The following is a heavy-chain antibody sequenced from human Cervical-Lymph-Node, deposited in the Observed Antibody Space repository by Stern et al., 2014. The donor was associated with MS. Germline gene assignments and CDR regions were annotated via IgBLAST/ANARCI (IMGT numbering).Heavy chain of an antibody. CDR2: IHYSGST. Sequence: QVQLQESGPGLVKPSQTLSLTCIVSGDSISSGGLYWNWIRQHPGKGLEWIRYIHYSGSTYYNPSLKSRVTISVDTSKNQFSLKLTSVTAADTAVYYCARRGAAATQNPFDYWGQGTLVTVSS. V-gene: IGHV4-31*03. CDR3: ARRGAAATQNPFDY. D-gene: IGHD2-15*01. CDR1: GDSISSGGLY. J-gene: IGHJ4*02.